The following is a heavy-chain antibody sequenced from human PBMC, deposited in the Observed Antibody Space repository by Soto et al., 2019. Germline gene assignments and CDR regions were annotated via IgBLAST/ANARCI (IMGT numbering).Heavy chain of an antibody. Sequence: SETLSLTCTVSGGSISSSSYYWGWIRQPPGKGLEWIGSIYYSGSTYYDPSLKSRVTISVDTSKNQFSLKLSSVTAADTVVYYCARQGRDGYDLGDFDYWGQGTLVTVSS. J-gene: IGHJ4*02. V-gene: IGHV4-39*01. CDR3: ARQGRDGYDLGDFDY. CDR1: GGSISSSSYY. D-gene: IGHD5-12*01. CDR2: IYYSGST.